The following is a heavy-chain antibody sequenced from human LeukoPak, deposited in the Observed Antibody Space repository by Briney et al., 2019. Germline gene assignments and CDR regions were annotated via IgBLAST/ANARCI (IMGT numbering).Heavy chain of an antibody. D-gene: IGHD2-15*01. V-gene: IGHV1-69*05. J-gene: IGHJ4*02. Sequence: ASVKVSCKASGGTFSSYAISWVRQAPGQGLEWMGRIIPIFGTANYAQKFQGRVTITTDKSTSTAYMELSSLRSEDTAVYYCARDLFPQYCSGGSCYSSSGYYFDYWGQGTLVTVSS. CDR3: ARDLFPQYCSGGSCYSSSGYYFDY. CDR1: GGTFSSYA. CDR2: IIPIFGTA.